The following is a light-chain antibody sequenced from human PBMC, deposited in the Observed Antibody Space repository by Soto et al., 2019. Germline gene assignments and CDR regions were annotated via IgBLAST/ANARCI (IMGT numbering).Light chain of an antibody. CDR1: SSDVGSYNY. J-gene: IGLJ2*01. V-gene: IGLV2-14*01. CDR3: SSYTSSSPVV. CDR2: EVS. Sequence: QSVLTQPASVSGSPGQSITISCTGTSSDVGSYNYVSWYQQHPDKVPKLMIYEVSNRPSGVSNRFSGSKSGNTASLTISGLQAEDEADYYCSSYTSSSPVVFGGGTKLTVL.